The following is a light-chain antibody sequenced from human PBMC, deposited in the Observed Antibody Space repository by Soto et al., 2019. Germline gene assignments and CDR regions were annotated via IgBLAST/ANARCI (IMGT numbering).Light chain of an antibody. CDR1: QSVKNDY. J-gene: IGKJ2*01. V-gene: IGKV3-20*01. CDR2: GIF. Sequence: ETVLTHVPATVSLYPGERATLDCRTGQSVKNDYLAGYQQKPGQAPRLLVYGIFNRATGVPYRFSGSGFGTDFTLNIIGLEPEVSAFDYCQHHDGSPRTFGQRTKVEIK. CDR3: QHHDGSPRT.